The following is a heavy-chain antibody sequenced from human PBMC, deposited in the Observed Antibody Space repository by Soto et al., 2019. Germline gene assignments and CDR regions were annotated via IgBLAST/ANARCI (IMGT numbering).Heavy chain of an antibody. J-gene: IGHJ6*02. Sequence: ASVKVSCKASGYTFTSYAMHWVRQAPGQRLEWMGWINAGNGNTKYSQKFQGRVTITRDTSASTAYMELSSLRSEDTAVYYCAAYFTMVRGVSTGYYYGMDVWGQGTTVTVSS. CDR3: AAYFTMVRGVSTGYYYGMDV. D-gene: IGHD3-10*01. CDR1: GYTFTSYA. CDR2: INAGNGNT. V-gene: IGHV1-3*01.